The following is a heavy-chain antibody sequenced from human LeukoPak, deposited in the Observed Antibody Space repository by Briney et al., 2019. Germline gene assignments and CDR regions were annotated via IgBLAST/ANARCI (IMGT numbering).Heavy chain of an antibody. V-gene: IGHV3-30*18. J-gene: IGHJ4*02. D-gene: IGHD5-18*01. CDR1: GFTFSSYG. CDR3: AKEGYSYGQYFQLDY. Sequence: PGGSLRLSCAASGFTFSSYGMHWVRQAPGKGLEWVAVISYDGSNKYYADSVKGRFTISRDNSKNTLYLQMNSLRAEDTAVYCCAKEGYSYGQYFQLDYWGQGTLVTVSS. CDR2: ISYDGSNK.